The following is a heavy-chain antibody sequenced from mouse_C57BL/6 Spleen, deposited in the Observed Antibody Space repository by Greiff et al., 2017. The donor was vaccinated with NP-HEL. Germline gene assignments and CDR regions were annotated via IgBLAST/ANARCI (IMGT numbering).Heavy chain of an antibody. V-gene: IGHV1-84*01. CDR3: ARPPYYSNYVGYFDV. Sequence: QVHVKQSGPELVKPGASVKISCKASGYTFTDYYINWVKQRPGQGLEWIGWIYPGSGNTKYNEKFKGKATLTVDTSSSTAYMQLSSLTSEDSAVYFCARPPYYSNYVGYFDVWGTGTTVTVSS. D-gene: IGHD2-5*01. CDR1: GYTFTDYY. CDR2: IYPGSGNT. J-gene: IGHJ1*03.